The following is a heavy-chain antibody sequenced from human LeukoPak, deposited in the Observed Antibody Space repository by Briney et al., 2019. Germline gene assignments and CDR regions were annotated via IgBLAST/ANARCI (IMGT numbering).Heavy chain of an antibody. V-gene: IGHV4-39*01. J-gene: IGHJ6*03. CDR1: GGSISSRTSY. CDR3: ARPKRTVTTAYYYMDV. D-gene: IGHD4-17*01. CDR2: IYYSGST. Sequence: PSETLSLTCTVSGGSISSRTSYWGWTRQPPGKGLEWIGSIYYSGSTYYNPSLQSRVTISVDTSKNQFSLKLSSVTAADTAVYYCARPKRTVTTAYYYMDVWGKGTTVTVSS.